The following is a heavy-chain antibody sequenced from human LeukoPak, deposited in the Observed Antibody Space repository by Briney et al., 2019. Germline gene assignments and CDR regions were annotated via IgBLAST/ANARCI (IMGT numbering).Heavy chain of an antibody. V-gene: IGHV3-15*01. Sequence: GGSLRLSCAASGFTFSNAYMSWVRQAPGKGLEWVGRMKDKTDGGTTEYAAPAKGRLTISRDDSKNMLYLQINSLKTQHTAVYYCTTDRAVGVEMATIRLGYWGQGTLVTVSS. J-gene: IGHJ4*02. CDR1: GFTFSNAY. D-gene: IGHD5-24*01. CDR2: MKDKTDGGTT. CDR3: TTDRAVGVEMATIRLGY.